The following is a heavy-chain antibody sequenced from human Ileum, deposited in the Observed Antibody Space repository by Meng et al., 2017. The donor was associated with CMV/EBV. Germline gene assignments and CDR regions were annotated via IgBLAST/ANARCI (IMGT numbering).Heavy chain of an antibody. CDR2: ISYDGSTI. Sequence: GGSLRLSCAASGFTFSSYAMHWVRQAPGKGLEWVAVISYDGSTIYYADSVKGRFTISRDNARNSLYLQMNSLGAEDTAMYYCARVAVYNFWSGYYCDYWGQGTLVTVSS. J-gene: IGHJ4*02. V-gene: IGHV3-30*04. D-gene: IGHD3-3*01. CDR1: GFTFSSYA. CDR3: ARVAVYNFWSGYYCDY.